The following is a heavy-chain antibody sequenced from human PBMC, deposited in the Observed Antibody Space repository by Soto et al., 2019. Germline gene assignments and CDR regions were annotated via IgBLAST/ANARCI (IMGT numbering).Heavy chain of an antibody. CDR2: ISSSSSYI. CDR1: GLTFSSYS. J-gene: IGHJ4*02. D-gene: IGHD5-18*01. CDR3: ARDQPGYSYGYGLGY. V-gene: IGHV3-21*01. Sequence: GGSLRLSCAASGLTFSSYSMNWVRQAPGKGLEWVSSISSSSSYIYYADSVKGRFTISRDNAKNSLYLQMNSLSAEDTAVYYCARDQPGYSYGYGLGYWGQGTLVTVSS.